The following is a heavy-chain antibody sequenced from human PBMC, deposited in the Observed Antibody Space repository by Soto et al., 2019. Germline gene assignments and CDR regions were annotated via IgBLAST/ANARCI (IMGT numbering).Heavy chain of an antibody. J-gene: IGHJ4*02. CDR2: INPSGGTT. V-gene: IGHV1-46*03. CDR1: GYSFTSFY. CDR3: ALAWDSSGWFDY. D-gene: IGHD6-19*01. Sequence: ASVKVSCKASGYSFTSFYMHWVRQVPGQGLEWMGIINPSGGTTSYAQKFQGRVTMTRDTSTSTVYMELSSLRSEDTAVYYCALAWDSSGWFDYWGQGTLVTVSS.